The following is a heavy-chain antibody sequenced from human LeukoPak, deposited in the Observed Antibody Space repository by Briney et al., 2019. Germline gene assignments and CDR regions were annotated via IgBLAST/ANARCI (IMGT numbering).Heavy chain of an antibody. D-gene: IGHD1-1*01. CDR2: THYSGST. Sequence: PSETLSLTCTVSGGSISSYYWSWIRQPPGKGLVWIGYTHYSGSTNYNPSLKSRVTISVDTSKNQFSLKLSSVTAADTAVYYCARVSWFPGTSYYYMDVWGKGTTVTVSS. CDR3: ARVSWFPGTSYYYMDV. V-gene: IGHV4-59*01. CDR1: GGSISSYY. J-gene: IGHJ6*03.